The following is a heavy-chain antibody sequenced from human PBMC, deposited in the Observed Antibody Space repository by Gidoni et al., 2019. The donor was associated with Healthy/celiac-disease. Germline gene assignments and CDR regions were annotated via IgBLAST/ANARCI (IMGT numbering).Heavy chain of an antibody. CDR1: GYSFTSYW. CDR2: IDPGDSYT. V-gene: IGHV5-10-1*01. J-gene: IGHJ6*02. CDR3: ARLTLIGLDYYYYGMDV. D-gene: IGHD3-10*01. Sequence: EVQLVQSGAEVKKPGESLRISCKGSGYSFTSYWISWVRQMPGKGLEWMGRIDPGDSYTNDSPSFQGHVTISADKSISTAYLQWSSLKASDTAMYYCARLTLIGLDYYYYGMDVWGQGTTVTVSS.